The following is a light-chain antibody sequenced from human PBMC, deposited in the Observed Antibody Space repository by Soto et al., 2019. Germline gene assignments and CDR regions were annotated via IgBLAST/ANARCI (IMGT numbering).Light chain of an antibody. Sequence: QSVLTQPASVAGSPGQSITISCARSSSDVGGSNYVSWYQHHPGKAPKLMIYEVDNRPSGVSDRFSGSKSGNTASLTISGLQAEDEADYFCSSYTTNITLRYVFGTGTKVTVL. V-gene: IGLV2-14*01. J-gene: IGLJ1*01. CDR3: SSYTTNITLRYV. CDR1: SSDVGGSNY. CDR2: EVD.